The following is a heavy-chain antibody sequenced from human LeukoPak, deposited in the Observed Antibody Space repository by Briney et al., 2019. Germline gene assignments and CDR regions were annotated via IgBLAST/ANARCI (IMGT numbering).Heavy chain of an antibody. CDR3: AKDSDYGGKRWFDP. CDR1: GFTFSSYA. Sequence: SGGSLRLSCAASGFTFSSYAMHWVRQAPGKGLEWVSAISGSGGSTYYADSVKGRFTISRDNSKNTLYLQMNSLRAEDTAVYYCAKDSDYGGKRWFDPWGQGTLVTVSS. V-gene: IGHV3-23*01. D-gene: IGHD4-23*01. CDR2: ISGSGGST. J-gene: IGHJ5*02.